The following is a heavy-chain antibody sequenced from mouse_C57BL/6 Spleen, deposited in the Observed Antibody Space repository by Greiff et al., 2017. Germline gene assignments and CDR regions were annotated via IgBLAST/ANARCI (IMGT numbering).Heavy chain of an antibody. D-gene: IGHD2-4*01. Sequence: EVKLVESEGGLVQPGSSMKLSCTASGFTFSDYYMAWVRQVPEKGLEWVANINYDGSSTYYLDSLKSRFIISRDNAKNILYLQMSSLKSEDTATYYCARDRIYYDYDHWYFDVWGTGTTVTVSS. CDR1: GFTFSDYY. CDR3: ARDRIYYDYDHWYFDV. CDR2: INYDGSST. V-gene: IGHV5-16*01. J-gene: IGHJ1*03.